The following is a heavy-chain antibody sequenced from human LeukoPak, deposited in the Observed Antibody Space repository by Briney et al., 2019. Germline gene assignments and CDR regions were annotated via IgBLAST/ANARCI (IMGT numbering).Heavy chain of an antibody. J-gene: IGHJ5*02. D-gene: IGHD2-15*01. CDR3: ARDLYCSGGSCYSFDH. Sequence: ASVTVSCKASGYTFTSYYMHWVRQAPGQGLEWMGIINPSGGSTSYAQKFQGRVTMTRDTSTSTVYMELSSLRSEDTAVYYCARDLYCSGGSCYSFDHWGQGTLVTVSS. CDR1: GYTFTSYY. CDR2: INPSGGST. V-gene: IGHV1-46*01.